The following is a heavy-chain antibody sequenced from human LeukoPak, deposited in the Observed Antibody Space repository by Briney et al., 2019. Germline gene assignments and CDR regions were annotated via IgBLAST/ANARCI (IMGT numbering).Heavy chain of an antibody. V-gene: IGHV1-46*01. J-gene: IGHJ4*02. Sequence: ASVKVSLKTSGYTCTSDYMHWVRNEPGQVRARMGIINPSGGSTSYAQKFQGRVTMTRDTSTSTVYMELSSLRSEDTAVYYCAREGVYCSGGSCYFDYWGQGTLVTVSS. CDR1: GYTCTSDY. CDR3: AREGVYCSGGSCYFDY. D-gene: IGHD2-15*01. CDR2: INPSGGST.